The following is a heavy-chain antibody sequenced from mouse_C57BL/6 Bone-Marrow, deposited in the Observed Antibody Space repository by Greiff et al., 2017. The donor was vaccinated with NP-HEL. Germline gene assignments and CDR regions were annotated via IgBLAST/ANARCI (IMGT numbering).Heavy chain of an antibody. CDR1: GYTFTDYN. D-gene: IGHD1-1*01. CDR2: INPNNGGT. CDR3: ARHYGSLWYFDV. V-gene: IGHV1-22*01. Sequence: VQLQQSGPELVKPGASVKMSCKASGYTFTDYNMHWVKQSHGKSLEWIGYINPNNGGTSYNQKFKGKATLTVNKSSSTAYMELRSLTSEDSAVYYCARHYGSLWYFDVWGTGTTVTVSS. J-gene: IGHJ1*03.